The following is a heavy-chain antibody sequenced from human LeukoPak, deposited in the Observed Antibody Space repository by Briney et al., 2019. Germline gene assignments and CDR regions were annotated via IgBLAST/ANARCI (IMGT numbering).Heavy chain of an antibody. J-gene: IGHJ4*02. CDR1: GYSFTSYW. Sequence: GESLKISCKGSGYSFTSYWIGWVRQVPGKGLEWMGIIYPGDSDTRYSPSFQGQVTISADKSISTAYLQWSSLKASDTAMYYCARAGRTLTTHFDFWGQGTLVTVSS. CDR3: ARAGRTLTTHFDF. V-gene: IGHV5-51*01. CDR2: IYPGDSDT. D-gene: IGHD1-14*01.